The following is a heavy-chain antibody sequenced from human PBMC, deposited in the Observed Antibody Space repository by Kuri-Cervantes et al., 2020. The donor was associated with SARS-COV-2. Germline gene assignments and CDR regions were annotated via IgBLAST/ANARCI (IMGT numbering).Heavy chain of an antibody. CDR2: IYYSGST. D-gene: IGHD2/OR15-2a*01. Sequence: SETLSLTCTVSGGSISSYYWSWIRQPPGKGLEWIGYIYYSGSTNYNPSLKSRVTISVDTSKNQFSLKLSSVTAADTAVYYCARRHEIVPDHWGQGTLVTVSS. J-gene: IGHJ4*02. CDR1: GGSISSYY. V-gene: IGHV4-59*12. CDR3: ARRHEIVPDH.